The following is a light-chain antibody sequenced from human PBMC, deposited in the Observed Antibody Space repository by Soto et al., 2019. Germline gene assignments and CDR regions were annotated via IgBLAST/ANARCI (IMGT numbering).Light chain of an antibody. Sequence: EIVLTQSPGTLSLSPGDRATLSCRASQSVNSNYLAWYQRKPGQAPRLLIYGASNRATDIPYRFSASGSGTDFTLPITRLHAEDFAVYYCQQYDSTPPTFGRGTKVEV. CDR3: QQYDSTPPT. J-gene: IGKJ1*01. CDR1: QSVNSNY. CDR2: GAS. V-gene: IGKV3-20*01.